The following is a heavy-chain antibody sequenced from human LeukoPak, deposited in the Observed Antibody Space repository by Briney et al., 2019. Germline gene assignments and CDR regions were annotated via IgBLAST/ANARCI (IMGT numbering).Heavy chain of an antibody. CDR1: GFSFSDYY. D-gene: IGHD4-11*01. J-gene: IGHJ4*02. CDR2: IVGSGSTT. Sequence: GGSLRLSCAASGFSFSDYYMSWIRQAPGKGLECVSNIVGSGSTTDYADSVKGRFTISRDNAKNSLYLQMNSLRVEDTAVYYCVRGNYGFDYWGQGTLVTGSS. CDR3: VRGNYGFDY. V-gene: IGHV3-11*01.